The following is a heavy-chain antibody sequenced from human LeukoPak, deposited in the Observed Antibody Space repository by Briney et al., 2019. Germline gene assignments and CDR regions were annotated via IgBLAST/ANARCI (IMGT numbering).Heavy chain of an antibody. V-gene: IGHV4-34*01. Sequence: PSETLSLTCAVYGGSFSGYYWSWIRQPPGKGLEWIGEINHSGSTNYNPSPKSRVTISVDTSKNQFSLKLSSVTAADTAVYYCARARDIVVVPAAMIGWFDPWGQGTLVTVSS. D-gene: IGHD2-2*01. CDR3: ARARDIVVVPAAMIGWFDP. CDR2: INHSGST. CDR1: GGSFSGYY. J-gene: IGHJ5*02.